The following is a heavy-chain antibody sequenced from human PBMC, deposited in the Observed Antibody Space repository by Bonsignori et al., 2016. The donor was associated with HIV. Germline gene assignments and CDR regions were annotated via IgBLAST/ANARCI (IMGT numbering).Heavy chain of an antibody. V-gene: IGHV4-34*01. D-gene: IGHD2-21*02. J-gene: IGHJ4*02. CDR2: INHSGST. CDR3: ARARPEGDRLYYFDY. Sequence: WIRQPPGKGLEWIGEINHSGSTNYNPSLKSRVTISVDTSKNQFSLKLSSVTAADTAVYYCARARPEGDRLYYFDYWGQGTLVTVSS.